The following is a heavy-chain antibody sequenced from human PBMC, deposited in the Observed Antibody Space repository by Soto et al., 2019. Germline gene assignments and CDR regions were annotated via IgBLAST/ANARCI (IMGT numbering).Heavy chain of an antibody. Sequence: SGPTLGNPTQTRTLASTCSGFSLSTNGMCVSWIRQPPAKALEGLARIDWYDDKYYSTSLKTSLTISNDTSKNQVVLTMTNMDPVDTATYYCAWIWRVGASWYFFDYRGPGLLVTVS. D-gene: IGHD1-26*01. CDR1: GFSLSTNGMC. CDR3: AWIWRVGASWYFFDY. CDR2: IDWYDDK. V-gene: IGHV2-70*11. J-gene: IGHJ4*02.